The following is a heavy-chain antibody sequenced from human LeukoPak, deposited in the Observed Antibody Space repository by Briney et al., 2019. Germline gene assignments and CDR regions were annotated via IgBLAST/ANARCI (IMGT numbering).Heavy chain of an antibody. V-gene: IGHV4-59*01. Sequence: PSETLSLTCTVSGGSISSYYWSWIRQPPGKGLEWIGYIYYSGSTNYSPSLKSRVTISVDTSKNQFSLKLSSVTAADTAVYYCARDGVYGYLVFDYWGQGTLVTVSS. CDR3: ARDGVYGYLVFDY. J-gene: IGHJ4*02. CDR1: GGSISSYY. CDR2: IYYSGST. D-gene: IGHD5-24*01.